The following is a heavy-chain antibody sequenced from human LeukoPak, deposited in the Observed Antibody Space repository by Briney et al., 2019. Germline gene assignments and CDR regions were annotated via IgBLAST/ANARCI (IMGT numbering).Heavy chain of an antibody. V-gene: IGHV3-7*05. J-gene: IGHJ4*02. D-gene: IGHD3-22*01. CDR2: INEDGSAQ. Sequence: GGSLRLSCADSGFTFSRSWMTWVRQAPGKGLEWVANINEDGSAQYYVDSVKGRFTISRDNPKSTLYLEMNSLRAEDTAIYYCARDAGYDRFDYWGQGTLVAVSS. CDR3: ARDAGYDRFDY. CDR1: GFTFSRSW.